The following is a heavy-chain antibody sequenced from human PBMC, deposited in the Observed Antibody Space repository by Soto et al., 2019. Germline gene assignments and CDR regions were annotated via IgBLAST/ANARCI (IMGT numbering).Heavy chain of an antibody. CDR3: ARGHSIFYGMDV. J-gene: IGHJ6*02. CDR1: GFTFSDNY. CDR2: ISSSGTTI. D-gene: IGHD2-21*01. V-gene: IGHV3-11*01. Sequence: QVQLVESGGGLVKPGWSLRLSCAASGFTFSDNYMNWIRQAPGKGLEWVSYISSSGTTIYYADSVKGRFTISRDNAKNSLFLQMNSLRAEDTALYYCARGHSIFYGMDVWGQGTTVTVSS.